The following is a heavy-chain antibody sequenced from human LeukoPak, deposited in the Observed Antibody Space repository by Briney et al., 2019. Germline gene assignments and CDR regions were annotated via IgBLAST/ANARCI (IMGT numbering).Heavy chain of an antibody. CDR3: ASLFLCYGCSSSSDAFNI. Sequence: GGSLRLSCAASGFTFSSYWMHRVRQAPGKGLVWVSRINSDGSSTTYADSVKGRFTISRDNAKNTLYLQMNSLRAEGTAVYYCASLFLCYGCSSSSDAFNIWGQGTMVTVSS. CDR1: GFTFSSYW. D-gene: IGHD6-6*01. V-gene: IGHV3-74*01. CDR2: INSDGSST. J-gene: IGHJ3*02.